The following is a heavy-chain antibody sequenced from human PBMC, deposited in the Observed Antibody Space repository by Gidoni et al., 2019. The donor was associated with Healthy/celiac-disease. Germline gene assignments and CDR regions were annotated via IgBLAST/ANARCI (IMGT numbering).Heavy chain of an antibody. CDR2: ISSSGSTI. J-gene: IGHJ3*02. V-gene: IGHV3-11*01. CDR3: ARDTSPQWLDAFDI. CDR1: GFTFSDYY. D-gene: IGHD6-19*01. Sequence: QVQLVESGGGLVKPGGSLRLSCAASGFTFSDYYMSWIRPAPGQGLELVSYISSSGSTIYYADSVKGRFTISRDNAKNSLYLQMNSLRAEDTAVYYCARDTSPQWLDAFDIWGQGTMVTVPS.